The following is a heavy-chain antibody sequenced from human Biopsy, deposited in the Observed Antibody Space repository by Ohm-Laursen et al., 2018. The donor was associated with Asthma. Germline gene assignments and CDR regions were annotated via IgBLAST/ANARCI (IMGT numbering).Heavy chain of an antibody. CDR2: ISYDGGNK. Sequence: RSLRLSCTASGFSFSNFGMHWVRQAPGKGLEWVAVISYDGGNKFYGDSVKGRFTLSRDNSRNTLYLQMNSLRVEDTAIYYCARTHERWTSIQDDALDIWGQGTMVIVSS. CDR1: GFSFSNFG. D-gene: IGHD4-23*01. CDR3: ARTHERWTSIQDDALDI. J-gene: IGHJ3*02. V-gene: IGHV3-30*03.